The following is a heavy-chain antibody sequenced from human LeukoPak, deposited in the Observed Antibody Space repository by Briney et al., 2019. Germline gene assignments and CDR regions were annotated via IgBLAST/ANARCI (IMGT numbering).Heavy chain of an antibody. CDR1: GGTFSNFA. J-gene: IGHJ5*02. CDR2: IIPRLGTT. Sequence: ASVKVSCKASGGTFSNFAISWVRQAPGQGLEWMGGIIPRLGTTNYTQKFQGRVTITADKSTSTAYMELSSLRTEDTAVYYCARFPITDYGSKWYIDWFDPWGQGTLVTVSS. CDR3: ARFPITDYGSKWYIDWFDP. V-gene: IGHV1-69*10. D-gene: IGHD4/OR15-4a*01.